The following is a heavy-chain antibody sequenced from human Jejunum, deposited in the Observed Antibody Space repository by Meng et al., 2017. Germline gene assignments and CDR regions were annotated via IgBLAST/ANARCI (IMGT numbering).Heavy chain of an antibody. D-gene: IGHD2-2*01. V-gene: IGHV3-72*01. CDR1: GFTFSDHY. J-gene: IGHJ4*02. Sequence: GGSLRLSCEGSGFTFSDHYMDWFRLAPGKGLEWVGRIRTKGNSHPTEYAAYVRGRFTISRDDSKSSLFLQMNSLKTEDTAVYYCASSSSYATYYDWGQGTLVTVSS. CDR3: ASSSSYATYYD. CDR2: IRTKGNSHPT.